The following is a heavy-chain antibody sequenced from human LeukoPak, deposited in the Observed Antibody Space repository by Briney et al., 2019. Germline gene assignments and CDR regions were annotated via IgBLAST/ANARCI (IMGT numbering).Heavy chain of an antibody. CDR3: AHRGYSGSYQIYYFDY. V-gene: IGHV2-5*01. CDR1: GFSLSTSGVG. CDR2: IYWNDDK. D-gene: IGHD1-26*01. Sequence: ESGPTLVKPTQTLTLTCTFSGFSLSTSGVGVGWIRQPPGKALEWLALIYWNDDKRYSPSLKSRLTITKDTSKNQVVLTMTNMDPVDTATYYCAHRGYSGSYQIYYFDYWGQGTLVTVSS. J-gene: IGHJ4*02.